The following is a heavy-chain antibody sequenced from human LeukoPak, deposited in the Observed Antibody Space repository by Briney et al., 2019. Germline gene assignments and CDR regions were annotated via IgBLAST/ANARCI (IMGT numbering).Heavy chain of an antibody. J-gene: IGHJ4*02. D-gene: IGHD6-13*01. CDR1: GFTFGDYA. CDR3: ARQQIAAAGCYDF. V-gene: IGHV3-30*04. Sequence: GRSLRLSCTASGFTFGDYAMSWFRQAPGKGLEWVAVISYDGSNKYYADSVKGRFTISRDNPKNTLYLQMNSLRTEDTAVYYCARQQIAAAGCYDFWGQGTLVTVSS. CDR2: ISYDGSNK.